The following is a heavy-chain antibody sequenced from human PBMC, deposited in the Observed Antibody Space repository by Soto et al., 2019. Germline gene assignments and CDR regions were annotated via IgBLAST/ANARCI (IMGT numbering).Heavy chain of an antibody. D-gene: IGHD4-4*01. J-gene: IGHJ3*02. Sequence: EVQMVESGGGLVQPGSSLRLSCAASGFIFSDHYMDWVRQAPGKGLEWVGRIRDKANSYTTEYAASVKGRFTISRDDSKNSLYLQMNSLKIEDKELSYCARGDDYNDGVYASDIWGQGTMVTVSS. CDR1: GFIFSDHY. V-gene: IGHV3-72*01. CDR3: ARGDDYNDGVYASDI. CDR2: IRDKANSYTT.